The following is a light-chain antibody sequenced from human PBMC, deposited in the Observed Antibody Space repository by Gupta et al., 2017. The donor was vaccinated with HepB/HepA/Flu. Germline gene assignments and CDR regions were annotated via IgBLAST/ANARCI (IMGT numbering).Light chain of an antibody. Sequence: DIQITQSPSTLSASVGDRVTITCRASQNIKTWLAWYQQKPGQAPKLLIYKASSLESGVPPRFSGSGSGTDFTLAISNLQPDEFATYYCQQYDSFPVTYGQGTKVDIK. J-gene: IGKJ1*01. V-gene: IGKV1-5*03. CDR3: QQYDSFPVT. CDR1: QNIKTW. CDR2: KAS.